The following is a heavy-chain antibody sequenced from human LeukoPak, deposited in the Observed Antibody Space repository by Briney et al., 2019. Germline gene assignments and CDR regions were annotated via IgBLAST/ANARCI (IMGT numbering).Heavy chain of an antibody. Sequence: PSQTLSLTCAVSGGSISSGGYSWSWIRQPPGKGLEWIGYIYYSGSTNYNPSLKSQVTISVDTSKNQFSLKLSSVTAADTAVYYCARGGANLDSYGSEWGQGTLVTVSS. CDR3: ARGGANLDSYGSE. J-gene: IGHJ4*02. CDR1: GGSISSGGYS. CDR2: IYYSGST. V-gene: IGHV4-30-2*01. D-gene: IGHD5-18*01.